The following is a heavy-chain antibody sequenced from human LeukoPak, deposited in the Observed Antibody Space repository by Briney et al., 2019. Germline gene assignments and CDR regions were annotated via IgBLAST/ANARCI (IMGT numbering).Heavy chain of an antibody. J-gene: IGHJ4*02. V-gene: IGHV3-15*01. CDR2: IKSKTDCGTT. Sequence: GGTLRLSCAASGFTFSNAWMSWVRQAPGKGLEWVARIKSKTDCGTTDYAAAEKGRFTISRDDSKNTLYLQMNSLKTEDTAVYYCTTCRYYYDSSGYQPARDFDYWGQGTLVTVSS. CDR3: TTCRYYYDSSGYQPARDFDY. CDR1: GFTFSNAW. D-gene: IGHD3-22*01.